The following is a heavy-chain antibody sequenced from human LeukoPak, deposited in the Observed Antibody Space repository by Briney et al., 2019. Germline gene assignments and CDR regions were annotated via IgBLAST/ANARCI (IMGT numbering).Heavy chain of an antibody. J-gene: IGHJ6*02. Sequence: GGSLRLSCAASGFTVSSSYMSWVRQAPGKGLEWVSIIYGGGGNTYYADSVKGRFTISRGNSKNTLYLQMNSLRAEDTAVYYCVFSSYSGYDYTYYYGMDVLGQGTTVTVSS. CDR3: VFSSYSGYDYTYYYGMDV. V-gene: IGHV3-53*01. D-gene: IGHD5-12*01. CDR2: IYGGGGNT. CDR1: GFTVSSSY.